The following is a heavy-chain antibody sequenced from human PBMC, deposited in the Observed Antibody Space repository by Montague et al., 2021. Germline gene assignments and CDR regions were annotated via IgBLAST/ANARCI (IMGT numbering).Heavy chain of an antibody. D-gene: IGHD3-22*01. Sequence: SLRLSCAASGFTFSTFPVHWVRQAPGKGLEWVALISHDGSNKYYADSVRGRFTVSRDNSKNTLYQQTSSLRADDTAVYYCARWRVYYDSSGYAAWGRGTLVTVSS. CDR3: ARWRVYYDSSGYAA. CDR1: GFTFSTFP. V-gene: IGHV3-30-3*01. CDR2: ISHDGSNK. J-gene: IGHJ5*02.